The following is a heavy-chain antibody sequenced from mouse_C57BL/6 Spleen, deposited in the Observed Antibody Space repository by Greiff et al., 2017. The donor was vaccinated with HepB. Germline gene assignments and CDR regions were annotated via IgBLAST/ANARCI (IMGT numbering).Heavy chain of an antibody. CDR1: GYTFTSYW. V-gene: IGHV1-52*01. Sequence: VKLQQPGAELVRPGSSVKLSCKASGYTFTSYWMHWVKQRPIQGLEWIGNIDPSDSETHYNQKFKDKATLTVDKSSSTAYMQLSSLTSEDSAVYYCARDGSSYDYYAMDYWGQGTSVTVSS. J-gene: IGHJ4*01. D-gene: IGHD1-1*01. CDR2: IDPSDSET. CDR3: ARDGSSYDYYAMDY.